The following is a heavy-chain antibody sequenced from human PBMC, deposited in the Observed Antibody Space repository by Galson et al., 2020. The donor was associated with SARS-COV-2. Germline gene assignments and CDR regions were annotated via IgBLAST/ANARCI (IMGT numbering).Heavy chain of an antibody. D-gene: IGHD6-19*01. CDR3: AGGSSAWYLSAFDF. CDR2: ISYDGSNK. J-gene: IGHJ3*01. CDR1: GLTFSSFA. Sequence: GGSLRLSCAASGLTFSSFAMHWVRQAPGKGLEWVAVISYDGSNKYYADSVKGRFTISRDNSKNTLYRQMNSLRAEDTAVYYCAGGSSAWYLSAFDFWGQGTMVTVSS. V-gene: IGHV3-30*03.